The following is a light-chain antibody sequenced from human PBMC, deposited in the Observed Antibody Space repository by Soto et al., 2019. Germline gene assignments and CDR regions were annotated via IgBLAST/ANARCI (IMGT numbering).Light chain of an antibody. CDR2: GAS. CDR3: QQYGSSPSRT. J-gene: IGKJ1*01. V-gene: IGKV3-20*01. CDR1: QSVSSSY. Sequence: EIVLTQSPGTLSLSPGARATLSCRASQSVSSSYLAWYQQKPGQAPRLLIYGASSRATGIPERFSGSGSGTYFTLTISRLEPEDFAVYYCQQYGSSPSRTFGEGTKVEIK.